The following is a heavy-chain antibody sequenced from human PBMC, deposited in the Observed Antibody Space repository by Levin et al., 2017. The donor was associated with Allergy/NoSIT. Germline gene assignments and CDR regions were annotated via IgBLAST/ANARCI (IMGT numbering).Heavy chain of an antibody. CDR2: IYHSGST. J-gene: IGHJ4*02. D-gene: IGHD6-13*01. Sequence: PSETLSLTCGVSGGSISGSFWYNWVRQPPGKGLEWIGEIYHSGSTNYNPSLKSRVTMSVDKSRNQFSLKLSSVTAADTAVYYCATYSSNWHPFDNWGQGTLVTVSS. V-gene: IGHV4-4*02. CDR3: ATYSSNWHPFDN. CDR1: GGSISGSFW.